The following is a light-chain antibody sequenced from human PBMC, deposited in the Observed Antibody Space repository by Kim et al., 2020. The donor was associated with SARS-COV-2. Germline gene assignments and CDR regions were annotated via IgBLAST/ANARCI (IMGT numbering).Light chain of an antibody. V-gene: IGKV3-20*01. CDR3: QQYGSSPGLT. Sequence: PGERATRSCRASQSVSANFVAWYQQKPGQAPRLLIYGASNRATGIPDRFSGSGFGTGFTLTISSLEPEDFAVYFCQQYGSSPGLTFGGGTKVEIK. CDR1: QSVSANF. J-gene: IGKJ4*01. CDR2: GAS.